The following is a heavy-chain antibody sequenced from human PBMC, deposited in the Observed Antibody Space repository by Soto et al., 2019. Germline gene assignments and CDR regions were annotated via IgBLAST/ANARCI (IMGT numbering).Heavy chain of an antibody. D-gene: IGHD3-3*01. CDR2: ISDGGERT. J-gene: IGHJ6*02. Sequence: EVQLLESGGDLVQPGGSLRLSCVASGFTFSDYVMSWVRQVPGKGLEWVSSISDGGERTDYRDSVRGRFTISRDNARFTLHLLMNSLRVDDTAIYFCARDRSTDFGLDVWGQGTTVTVS. V-gene: IGHV3-23*01. CDR1: GFTFSDYV. CDR3: ARDRSTDFGLDV.